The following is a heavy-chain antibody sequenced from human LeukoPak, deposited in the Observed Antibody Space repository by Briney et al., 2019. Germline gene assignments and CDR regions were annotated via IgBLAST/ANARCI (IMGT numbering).Heavy chain of an antibody. CDR2: IYDSGST. CDR3: ARVAAAGTVDY. V-gene: IGHV4-59*01. CDR1: GGSISGYY. D-gene: IGHD6-13*01. J-gene: IGHJ4*02. Sequence: SETLSLTCTVSGGSISGYYWSWIRQPPGKGLEWIGYIYDSGSTNYNPSLKSRVTISVDTSKNQFSLKLSSVTAADTAVYYCARVAAAGTVDYWGQGTLVTVSS.